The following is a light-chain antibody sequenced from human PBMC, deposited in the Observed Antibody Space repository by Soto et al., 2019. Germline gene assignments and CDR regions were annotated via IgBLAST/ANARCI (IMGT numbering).Light chain of an antibody. CDR1: QSFSSTY. CDR2: CAS. J-gene: IGKJ5*01. CDR3: QQYSSSPST. V-gene: IGKV3-20*01. Sequence: EIVLTQSPGTLSLSPGERATLSCRASQSFSSTYLAWYQQKPGQAPRLLIYCASSRATGIPDRFSGGGSGTDFSLNISRLDPEDFAVYYCQQYSSSPSTFGQGTRLEIK.